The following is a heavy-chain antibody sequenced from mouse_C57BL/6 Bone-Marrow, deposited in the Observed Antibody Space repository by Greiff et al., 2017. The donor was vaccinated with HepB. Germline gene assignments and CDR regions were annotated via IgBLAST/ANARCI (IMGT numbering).Heavy chain of an antibody. Sequence: VKVVESGPELVKPGASVKISCKASGYAFSSSWMNWVKQRPGKGLEWIGRIYPGDGDTNYNGKFKGKATLTADKSSSTAYRQLSSLTSEDSAVYFCARMGRDTTVVDWYFDVWGTGTTVTVSS. CDR3: ARMGRDTTVVDWYFDV. CDR1: GYAFSSSW. V-gene: IGHV1-82*01. CDR2: IYPGDGDT. J-gene: IGHJ1*03. D-gene: IGHD1-1*01.